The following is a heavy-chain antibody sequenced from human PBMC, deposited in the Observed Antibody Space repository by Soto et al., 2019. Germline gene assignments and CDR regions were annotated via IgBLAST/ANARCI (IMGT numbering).Heavy chain of an antibody. CDR1: AYSISSSNW. Sequence: QVQLQESGPGLVKPSGTLSLTCTVSAYSISSSNWWSWVRQPPGKGLEWIGEISHSGSTDYNPSLKSRVTISVDKSKNQFSLNLRSVTAADTAVYSCARLMHSSGADYWGLGALVTVSS. CDR3: ARLMHSSGADY. J-gene: IGHJ4*02. V-gene: IGHV4-4*02. D-gene: IGHD6-19*01. CDR2: ISHSGST.